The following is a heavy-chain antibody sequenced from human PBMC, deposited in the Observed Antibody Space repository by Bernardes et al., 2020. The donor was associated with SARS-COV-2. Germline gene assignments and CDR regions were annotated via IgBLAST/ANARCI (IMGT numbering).Heavy chain of an antibody. CDR2: INQSGSI. CDR3: ARSAVVVVPAPILGLGPFFYSYYMDV. Sequence: ETLSLTCAVYGGSFSDYHWTWIRPPPGKGLEWVGEINQSGSIKNNPSLKSRVTISVDTSKNQFSLKLISLTAADTALYYCARSAVVVVPAPILGLGPFFYSYYMDVWGKGTTVTVSS. J-gene: IGHJ6*03. CDR1: GGSFSDYH. D-gene: IGHD2-2*01. V-gene: IGHV4-34*01.